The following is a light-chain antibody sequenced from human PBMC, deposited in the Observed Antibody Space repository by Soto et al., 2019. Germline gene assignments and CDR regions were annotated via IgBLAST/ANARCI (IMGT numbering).Light chain of an antibody. Sequence: DIVMTQSPLSLPVTPGEPASISCNSSQSLLQSNGYNYLDWYLQKPGQSPQLLIYFGSYRASGVPDRFSGSGSGTDFTLKIRRVEAEDVGVYYCMPAQQTPPTFGQGTKVEIK. CDR2: FGS. CDR3: MPAQQTPPT. V-gene: IGKV2-28*01. J-gene: IGKJ1*01. CDR1: QSLLQSNGYNY.